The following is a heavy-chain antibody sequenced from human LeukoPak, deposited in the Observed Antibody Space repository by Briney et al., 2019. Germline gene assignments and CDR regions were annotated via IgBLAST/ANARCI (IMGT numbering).Heavy chain of an antibody. J-gene: IGHJ3*02. D-gene: IGHD5-18*01. CDR1: GGTFSSYA. CDR2: IIPIFGIA. Sequence: SVKVSCKASGGTFSSYAISWVRQAPGQGLEWMGRIIPIFGIANYAQKFQGRVTITADKSTSTAYMELSSLRSEDTAVYYRAMGDTAMGDAFDSFDIWGQGTMVTVSS. V-gene: IGHV1-69*04. CDR3: AMGDTAMGDAFDSFDI.